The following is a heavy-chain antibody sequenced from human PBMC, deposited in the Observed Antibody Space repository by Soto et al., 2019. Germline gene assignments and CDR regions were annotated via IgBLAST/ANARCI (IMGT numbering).Heavy chain of an antibody. D-gene: IGHD6-13*01. V-gene: IGHV1-8*01. J-gene: IGHJ5*02. CDR3: AIPVWGQQLVHFHP. CDR1: GYTFTSYD. Sequence: QVQLVQSGAEVKKPGASVKVSCKASGYTFTSYDINWVRQATGQGLEWMGWMNPNSGNTGYAQKFQGRVTMTRNTSISTAYMELRSLRSEDTAVYYWAIPVWGQQLVHFHPWGQGTLVTVSS. CDR2: MNPNSGNT.